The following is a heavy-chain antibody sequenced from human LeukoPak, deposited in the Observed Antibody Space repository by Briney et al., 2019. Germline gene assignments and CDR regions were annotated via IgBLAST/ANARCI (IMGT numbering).Heavy chain of an antibody. D-gene: IGHD3-3*01. CDR3: TREDRPFCPFAY. V-gene: IGHV4-4*02. CDR2: ISHDGTT. Sequence: SETLSLTCAVSGGSISSPNWWSWVRQPPGKGLEWIGEISHDGTTNHNPSLRSRVAMSLDRANNQFSLSLTSVTAADTAVYYCTREDRPFCPFAYWGQGVLVTVSS. CDR1: GGSISSPNW. J-gene: IGHJ4*02.